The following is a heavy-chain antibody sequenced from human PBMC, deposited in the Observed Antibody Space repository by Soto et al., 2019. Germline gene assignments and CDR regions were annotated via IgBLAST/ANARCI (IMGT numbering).Heavy chain of an antibody. Sequence: EVQLVESGGGLVKPGGSLRLSCAASGFTFSNAWMSWVRQAPGKGLEWVGLIKKQADGGTTEYAAPLKGRFTISRDDSENTLYLQMSSLQTEDTAVYYCRTQWLDWGLGTLVTVSS. J-gene: IGHJ4*02. D-gene: IGHD6-19*01. CDR3: RTQWLD. CDR2: IKKQADGGTT. V-gene: IGHV3-15*01. CDR1: GFTFSNAW.